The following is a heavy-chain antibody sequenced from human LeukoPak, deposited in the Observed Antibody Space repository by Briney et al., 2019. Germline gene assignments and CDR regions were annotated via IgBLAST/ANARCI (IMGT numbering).Heavy chain of an antibody. Sequence: GGSLRLSCAASGFTSSSYGMHWVRQAPGKGLEWVAFIRYDGSNKYYADSVKGRFTISRDNSKNTLYLQMNSLRAEDTAVYYCAKKGPIAAAVLGYFDYWGQGTLVTVSS. CDR2: IRYDGSNK. J-gene: IGHJ4*02. V-gene: IGHV3-30*02. CDR3: AKKGPIAAAVLGYFDY. CDR1: GFTSSSYG. D-gene: IGHD6-13*01.